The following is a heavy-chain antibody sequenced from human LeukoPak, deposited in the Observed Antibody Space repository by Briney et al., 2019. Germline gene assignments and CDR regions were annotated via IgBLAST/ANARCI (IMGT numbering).Heavy chain of an antibody. V-gene: IGHV4-59*01. J-gene: IGHJ5*02. CDR2: IYYSGST. Sequence: SETLSLTCTVSGGSISSYYWSWIRQPPGKGLEWIGYIYYSGSTNYNPSLKSRVTISVDTSKNQFSLKLSSVTAADTAVYYCARAGPGYGDYVSNWFDPCGQGTLVTVSS. CDR1: GGSISSYY. D-gene: IGHD4-17*01. CDR3: ARAGPGYGDYVSNWFDP.